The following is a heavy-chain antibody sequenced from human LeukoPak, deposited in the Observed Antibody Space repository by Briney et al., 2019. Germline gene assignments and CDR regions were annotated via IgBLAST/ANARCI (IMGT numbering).Heavy chain of an antibody. V-gene: IGHV4-34*01. Sequence: SDTLSLTCAVYGASFVGRHWSWIRQPPGKGLEWLGEASHTGDTNYNPSLKSRVSISVDTSKDQFSLKLASVTAADTAIYYCARGRANWDYDFDYWGQGTLVTVPS. CDR1: GASFVGRH. CDR3: ARGRANWDYDFDY. CDR2: ASHTGDT. J-gene: IGHJ4*02. D-gene: IGHD1-7*01.